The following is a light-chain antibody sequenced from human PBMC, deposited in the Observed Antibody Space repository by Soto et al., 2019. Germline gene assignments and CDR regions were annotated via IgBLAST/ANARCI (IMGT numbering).Light chain of an antibody. J-gene: IGKJ1*01. CDR3: LQDNSYPWT. V-gene: IGKV1-17*01. Sequence: DIQMTQSPSSLSASVGDRVTITCRASQGITSDLGWYQQKPGKAPQRLIYAASSLHSGIPSRFSVSGPLTEFKFTISTLQPEDFATYDGLQDNSYPWTFGQGTKVVVK. CDR2: AAS. CDR1: QGITSD.